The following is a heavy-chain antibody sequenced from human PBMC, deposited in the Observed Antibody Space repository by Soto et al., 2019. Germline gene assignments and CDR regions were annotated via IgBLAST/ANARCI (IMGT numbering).Heavy chain of an antibody. Sequence: GGSLRLSCAASGFTFSSYAMSWVRQAPGKGLEWVSAISGSGGSTYYADSVKGRFTISRDNSKNTLYLQMNSLRAEDTAVYYCAKAPSYDSSGYYLPFDYWGQGTLVTVSS. J-gene: IGHJ4*02. CDR2: ISGSGGST. V-gene: IGHV3-23*01. CDR3: AKAPSYDSSGYYLPFDY. CDR1: GFTFSSYA. D-gene: IGHD3-22*01.